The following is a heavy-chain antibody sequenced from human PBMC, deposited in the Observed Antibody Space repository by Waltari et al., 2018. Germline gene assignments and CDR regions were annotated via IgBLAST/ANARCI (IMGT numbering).Heavy chain of an antibody. D-gene: IGHD3-3*01. V-gene: IGHV4-61*01. CDR3: ARGQWGAAGTQEWYYFDL. CDR2: FQDRGKP. J-gene: IGHJ2*01. Sequence: QVQLRESGPGVVKPLETLSLNCAVSGGSINPGYYSPWNWIRQPPGKGLEWIGFFQDRGKPKYNPSLKCRVAISIDTSKNQYSLRLTSVTVADTATYYCARGQWGAAGTQEWYYFDLWGRGTLVTVSS. CDR1: GGSINPGYYS.